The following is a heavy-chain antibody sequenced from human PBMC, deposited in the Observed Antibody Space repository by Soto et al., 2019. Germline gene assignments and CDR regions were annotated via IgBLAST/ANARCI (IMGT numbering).Heavy chain of an antibody. Sequence: VGSLRLSCAASGFTFSSYSMNWVRQAPGKGLEWVSYVSSSSSTIYYADSVKGRFTISRDNAKNSLYLQMNSLRDEDTAVYYCARDAQATEFHFDYWGQGTLVTVSS. V-gene: IGHV3-48*02. CDR1: GFTFSSYS. D-gene: IGHD1-26*01. CDR2: VSSSSSTI. J-gene: IGHJ4*02. CDR3: ARDAQATEFHFDY.